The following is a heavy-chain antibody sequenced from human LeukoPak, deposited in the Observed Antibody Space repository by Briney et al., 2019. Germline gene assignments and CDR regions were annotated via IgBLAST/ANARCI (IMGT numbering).Heavy chain of an antibody. CDR2: IWYDGSNK. Sequence: GRSLRLSCAASGFTFSSYGMHWVRQAPGKGLGWVAVIWYDGSNKYYADSVKGRFTISRDNSKNTLYLQMNSLRAEDTAVYYCARDTGCTNGVCYMEGWFDPWGQGTLVGVSS. V-gene: IGHV3-33*01. CDR3: ARDTGCTNGVCYMEGWFDP. J-gene: IGHJ5*02. D-gene: IGHD2-8*01. CDR1: GFTFSSYG.